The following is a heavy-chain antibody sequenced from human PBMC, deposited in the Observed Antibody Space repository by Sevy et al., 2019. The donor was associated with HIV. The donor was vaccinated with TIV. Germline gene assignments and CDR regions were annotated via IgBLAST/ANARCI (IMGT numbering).Heavy chain of an antibody. Sequence: SETLSLTCTVSGDSISSSNYYWGWIRQPPGKGLEWIGSISNSGTTYYNPSLESRLTLSEDTSKIQFSLKLRFVTAADTAVYYCARLGSTTWHLLGYWGQGTLVTVSS. CDR3: ARLGSTTWHLLGY. CDR2: ISNSGTT. V-gene: IGHV4-39*01. J-gene: IGHJ4*02. CDR1: GDSISSSNYY. D-gene: IGHD6-13*01.